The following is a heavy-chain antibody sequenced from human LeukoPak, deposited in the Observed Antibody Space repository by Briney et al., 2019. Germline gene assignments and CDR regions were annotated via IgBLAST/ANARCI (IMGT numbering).Heavy chain of an antibody. J-gene: IGHJ4*02. D-gene: IGHD1-26*01. V-gene: IGHV4-34*01. CDR1: GGSFSGYY. CDR3: ARVGGGSTVLYFDY. CDR2: INHSGSA. Sequence: SETLALTCAVYGGSFSGYYWSWIRQSPGEGLEWIGEINHSGSANYNPSLKSRVTISVDTSKNQFSLKLNSVSAADTAVYYCARVGGGSTVLYFDYWGQGTLVTVSS.